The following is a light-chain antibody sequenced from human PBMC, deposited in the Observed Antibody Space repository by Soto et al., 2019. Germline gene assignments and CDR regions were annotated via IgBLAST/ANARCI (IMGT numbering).Light chain of an antibody. CDR1: QTISSW. Sequence: DIQMTQSPSTLSGSVGDRVTITCRASQTISSWLAWYQQKPGKAPKLLIYKASTLKSGVPSRFSGSGSGTEFALTLSSLQADDCATYFCQPSNRYSEEFGQGTQVDIK. V-gene: IGKV1-5*03. J-gene: IGKJ1*01. CDR2: KAS. CDR3: QPSNRYSEE.